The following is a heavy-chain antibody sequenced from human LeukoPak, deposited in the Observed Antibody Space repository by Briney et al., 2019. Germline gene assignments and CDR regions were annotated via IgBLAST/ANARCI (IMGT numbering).Heavy chain of an antibody. CDR1: GGSFNSDAYF. CDR3: ARQRTSGSASNLRVAQIDS. V-gene: IGHV4-39*01. Sequence: PSETLSLTCTVSGGSFNSDAYFWGWIRQTPGEGLEYIGSIYYSGSTNYNPTLQSRVTISLDTSKNQFSLRLHSVTAADSALYFCARQRTSGSASNLRVAQIDSWGQGTLVTVSS. CDR2: IYYSGST. J-gene: IGHJ4*02. D-gene: IGHD3-3*01.